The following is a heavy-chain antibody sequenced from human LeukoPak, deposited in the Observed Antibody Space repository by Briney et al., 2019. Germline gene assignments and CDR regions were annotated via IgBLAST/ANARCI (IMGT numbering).Heavy chain of an antibody. J-gene: IGHJ6*02. D-gene: IGHD4/OR15-4a*01. CDR1: GFTFSSNY. Sequence: PGGSLRLSCAASGFTFSSNYMSWVRQAPGKGLEWVSVIYSGGSTYYADSVKGRFTISRDNSKNTLYLQMNSLRAEDTAVYYCARDDSGYYYGMDVWGQGTTVTVSS. CDR3: ARDDSGYYYGMDV. CDR2: IYSGGST. V-gene: IGHV3-66*01.